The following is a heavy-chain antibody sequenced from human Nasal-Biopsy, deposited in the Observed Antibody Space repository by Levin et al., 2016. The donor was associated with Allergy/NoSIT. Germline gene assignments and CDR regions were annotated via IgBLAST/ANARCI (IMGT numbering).Heavy chain of an antibody. V-gene: IGHV1-69*10. CDR3: ARLCSTIPCPSFDP. D-gene: IGHD2/OR15-2a*01. CDR2: IIPMLGIA. CDR1: GGSFDSYA. J-gene: IGHJ5*02. Sequence: SVKVSCKASGGSFDSYAISWVRQAPGQGLEWMGGIIPMLGIATYAQKFQGRATITADKSTSTAYMELSSLRSEDTALYYCARLCSTIPCPSFDPWGQGTLVTVS.